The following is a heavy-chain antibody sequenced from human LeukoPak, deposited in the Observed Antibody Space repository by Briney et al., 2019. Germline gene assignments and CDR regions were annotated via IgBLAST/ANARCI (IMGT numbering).Heavy chain of an antibody. V-gene: IGHV3-30*02. CDR1: GFTFSSYG. J-gene: IGHJ4*02. D-gene: IGHD4-17*01. CDR2: IRYDGSNK. CDR3: AKDLRATVTSFDY. Sequence: GGSLRLSCAASGFTFSSYGMHWVRQAPGKGLEWVAFIRYDGSNKYYADSVKGRLTISRDNSKNTLYLQMNSLRAEDTAVYYCAKDLRATVTSFDYWGQGTLVTVSS.